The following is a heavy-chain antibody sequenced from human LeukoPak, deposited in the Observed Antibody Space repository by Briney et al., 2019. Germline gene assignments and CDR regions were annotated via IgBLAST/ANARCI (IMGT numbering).Heavy chain of an antibody. CDR3: AWGGMAAFDS. CDR2: ISSSGNTR. CDR1: GFTYSDYY. V-gene: IGHV3-11*04. D-gene: IGHD3-16*01. J-gene: IGHJ4*02. Sequence: GGSLRLSCAASGFTYSDYYMSWIRQAPGKGLEWVAYISSSGNTRYYADSVKGRFTISRDNAKNSLYLQMNSLRAENTAVYYCAWGGMAAFDSWGQGTLVTVSS.